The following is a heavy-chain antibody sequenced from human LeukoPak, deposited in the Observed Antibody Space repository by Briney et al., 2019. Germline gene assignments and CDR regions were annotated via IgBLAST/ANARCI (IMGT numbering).Heavy chain of an antibody. CDR1: GFTFSSYA. Sequence: GGSLRLSCAASGFTFSSYAMSWVRQAPGKGLEWVSGISTSGGSTSYADSVKGRFTISRDNPRNTLYLQMNSLRADDTAVYYCARDGTHSGSASFDYWGQGTLVTVSS. CDR3: ARDGTHSGSASFDY. D-gene: IGHD1-26*01. J-gene: IGHJ4*02. V-gene: IGHV3-23*01. CDR2: ISTSGGST.